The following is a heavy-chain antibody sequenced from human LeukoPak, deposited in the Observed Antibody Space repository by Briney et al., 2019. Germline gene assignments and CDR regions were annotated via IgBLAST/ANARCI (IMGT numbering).Heavy chain of an antibody. CDR2: ISGSGGST. J-gene: IGHJ4*02. Sequence: GGSLRLSCAASGFTFSSYAMSWVRQAPGKGLEWVSAISGSGGSTYYADSVKGRFTISRDNSKNTLYLQMNSLRAEDTAVYYCAKSYDYIWGSYRPQDTYYFDYRGQGTLVTVSS. CDR1: GFTFSSYA. D-gene: IGHD3-16*02. CDR3: AKSYDYIWGSYRPQDTYYFDY. V-gene: IGHV3-23*01.